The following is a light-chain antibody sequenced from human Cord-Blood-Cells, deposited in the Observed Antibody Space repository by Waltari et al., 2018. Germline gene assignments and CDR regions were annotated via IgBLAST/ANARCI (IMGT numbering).Light chain of an antibody. Sequence: QCALTQPASEPRCPGLSLTIPCPGSMPSVGGYNYVSWYQQHPGKAPNLMFYDVSKRPSGVSNRFSGSKSGNTASLTISGLQAEDEADYYCSSYTSSSTWVFGGGTKLTVL. CDR2: DVS. J-gene: IGLJ3*02. V-gene: IGLV2-14*01. CDR3: SSYTSSSTWV. CDR1: MPSVGGYNY.